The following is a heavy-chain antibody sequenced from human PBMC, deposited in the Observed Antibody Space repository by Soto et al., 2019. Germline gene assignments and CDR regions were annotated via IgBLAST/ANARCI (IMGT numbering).Heavy chain of an antibody. V-gene: IGHV3-33*01. D-gene: IGHD3-9*01. J-gene: IGHJ4*02. Sequence: PGGSLRLSCAASGFTFSSCGMHWVRQAPGKGLEWVAVIWYDGSNKYYADSVKGRFTISRDNSKNTLYLQMNSLRAEDTAVYYCARGREDILILDMDYWGQGTLVTVSS. CDR2: IWYDGSNK. CDR1: GFTFSSCG. CDR3: ARGREDILILDMDY.